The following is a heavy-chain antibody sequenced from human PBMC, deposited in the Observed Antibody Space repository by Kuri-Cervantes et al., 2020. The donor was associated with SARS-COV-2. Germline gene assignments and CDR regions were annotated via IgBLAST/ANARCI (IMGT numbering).Heavy chain of an antibody. V-gene: IGHV1-18*01. CDR1: GYTFTSYG. CDR3: ATGMSGSYPHAYRTDY. Sequence: ASVKVSCKASGYTFTSYGISWVRQAPGQGLEWMGWISAYNGNTNYAQKLQGRVTMTEDTSTDTAYTELSSLRSEDTAVYYCATGMSGSYPHAYRTDYWGQGTLVTVSS. D-gene: IGHD1-26*01. CDR2: ISAYNGNT. J-gene: IGHJ4*02.